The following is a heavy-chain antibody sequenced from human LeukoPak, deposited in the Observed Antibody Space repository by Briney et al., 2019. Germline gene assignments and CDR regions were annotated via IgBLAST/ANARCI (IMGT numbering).Heavy chain of an antibody. V-gene: IGHV1-69*05. CDR2: IIPIFGTA. D-gene: IGHD3-9*01. CDR1: GGTFSSYA. J-gene: IGHJ5*02. Sequence: ASVKVSCKASGGTFSSYAISCVRQAPGQGLEWMGRIIPIFGTANYAQKFQGRVTITTDESTSTAYMELSSLRSEDTAVYFCAKRPEYDILTGYFSRDWFDPWGQGTLVTVSS. CDR3: AKRPEYDILTGYFSRDWFDP.